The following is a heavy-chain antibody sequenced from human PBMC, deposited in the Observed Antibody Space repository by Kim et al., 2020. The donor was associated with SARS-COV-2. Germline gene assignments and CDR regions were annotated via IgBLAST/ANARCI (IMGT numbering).Heavy chain of an antibody. CDR1: GFTFSDYY. V-gene: IGHV3-11*01. D-gene: IGHD2-15*01. CDR3: ARYDIVVVVAATNYGMDV. Sequence: GGSLRLSCVASGFTFSDYYMSWIRQAPGKGLEWVSYISSSGSTIYYADSVKGRFTISRDNAKNSLYLQMNSLRAEDTAVYYCARYDIVVVVAATNYGMDVWGQGTTVTVSS. J-gene: IGHJ6*02. CDR2: ISSSGSTI.